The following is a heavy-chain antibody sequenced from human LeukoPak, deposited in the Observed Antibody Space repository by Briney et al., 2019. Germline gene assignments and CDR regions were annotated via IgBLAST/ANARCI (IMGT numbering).Heavy chain of an antibody. V-gene: IGHV3-30*18. CDR1: GFTFRSYG. CDR3: AKESKETTRYYFDS. CDR2: ISYDGSNK. Sequence: PGKSLRLSCAASGFTFRSYGMHWVRQAPGKGLEWVAVISYDGSNKYYVDSVKSRFTISRDSSKNTLYLQMNSLRAEDTAVYYCAKESKETTRYYFDSWGQGTLVTVSS. D-gene: IGHD4-11*01. J-gene: IGHJ4*02.